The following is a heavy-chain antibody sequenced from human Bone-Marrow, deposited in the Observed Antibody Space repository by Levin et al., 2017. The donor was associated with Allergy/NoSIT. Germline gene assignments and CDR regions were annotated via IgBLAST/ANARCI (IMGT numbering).Heavy chain of an antibody. D-gene: IGHD1-20*01. Sequence: SCAASGFTFSGYSMNWVRQAPGKGLEWVSSISSSRSYIYYADSVKGRFTISRDNAKNSLYLQMNSLRAEDTAVYYCARAGITGTLWWFDPWGQGTLVTVSS. CDR2: ISSSRSYI. J-gene: IGHJ5*02. CDR3: ARAGITGTLWWFDP. V-gene: IGHV3-21*01. CDR1: GFTFSGYS.